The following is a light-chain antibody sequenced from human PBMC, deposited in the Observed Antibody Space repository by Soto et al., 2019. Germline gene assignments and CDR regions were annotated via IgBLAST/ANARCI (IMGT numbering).Light chain of an antibody. CDR3: CSYAGSSTFVV. J-gene: IGLJ2*01. V-gene: IGLV2-23*01. Sequence: QSALTQPASVSGSPGQSITISCTGTSSDVGSYNLVSWYQQHPGKAPNLMIYEGSKRPSGVSNRLSGSKSGNTASLTISGLQAEDEADDYCCSYAGSSTFVVFGGGTQLTVL. CDR1: SSDVGSYNL. CDR2: EGS.